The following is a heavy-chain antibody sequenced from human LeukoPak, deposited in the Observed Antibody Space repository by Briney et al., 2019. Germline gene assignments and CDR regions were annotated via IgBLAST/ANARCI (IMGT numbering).Heavy chain of an antibody. CDR3: ARVDPDGSSLSTDY. CDR1: GFTFSSYE. Sequence: GGSLRLSCAASGFTFSSYEMNWVRQAPGKGLEWVSYISSSGSTIYYADSVKGRFTISRDNAKNSLYLQMNSLRAEDTAVYYCARVDPDGSSLSTDYWGQGTLVTVSS. D-gene: IGHD6-6*01. J-gene: IGHJ4*02. V-gene: IGHV3-48*03. CDR2: ISSSGSTI.